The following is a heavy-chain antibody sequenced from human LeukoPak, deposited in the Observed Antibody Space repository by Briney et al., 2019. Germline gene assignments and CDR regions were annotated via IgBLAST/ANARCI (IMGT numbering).Heavy chain of an antibody. J-gene: IGHJ6*02. D-gene: IGHD1-1*01. CDR3: ARDMENVYYYYGMDV. CDR1: GFTFSSYS. Sequence: GGSLRLSCAASGFTFSSYSMNWVRQAPGKGLEWVSSISSSSSYIYYADSVKGRFTISRDNAKNSLYLQMNSLRAEETAVYYCARDMENVYYYYGMDVWGQGTTVTVSS. CDR2: ISSSSSYI. V-gene: IGHV3-21*01.